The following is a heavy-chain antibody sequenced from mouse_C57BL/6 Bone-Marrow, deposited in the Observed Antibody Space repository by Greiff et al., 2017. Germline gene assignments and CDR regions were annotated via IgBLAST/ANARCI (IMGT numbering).Heavy chain of an antibody. V-gene: IGHV1-15*01. CDR1: GYTFTDYE. Sequence: QVQLQQPGAELVRPGASVTLSCKASGYTFTDYEMHWVKQTPVHGLEWIGAIDPETGGTAYNQKFKGKDILTADKSSSTAYMALRSLTSEDSAVYYCTREEGEKNRDYDYDTAWFADWGQGTMVTVSA. J-gene: IGHJ3*01. D-gene: IGHD2-4*01. CDR3: TREEGEKNRDYDYDTAWFAD. CDR2: IDPETGGT.